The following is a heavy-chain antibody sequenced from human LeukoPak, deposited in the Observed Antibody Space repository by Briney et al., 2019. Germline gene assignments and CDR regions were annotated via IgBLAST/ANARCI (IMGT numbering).Heavy chain of an antibody. J-gene: IGHJ4*02. CDR3: ARLSAMVRGPEDIFYFEY. V-gene: IGHV3-7*01. CDR2: ISPDGSEK. CDR1: GFSFSTYW. D-gene: IGHD3-10*01. Sequence: GGSLRLSCETSGFSFSTYWMSWVRQAPGKGLEWVANISPDGSEKYYVDSVKGRFTISRDSAKQSVFLQMTSLRVQDTAVYYCARLSAMVRGPEDIFYFEYWGLGTLVPVSS.